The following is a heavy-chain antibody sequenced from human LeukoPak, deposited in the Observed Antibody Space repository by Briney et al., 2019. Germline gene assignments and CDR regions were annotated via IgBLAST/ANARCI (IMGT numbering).Heavy chain of an antibody. V-gene: IGHV4-38-2*01. CDR2: IYHSGGT. J-gene: IGHJ4*02. CDR3: ARHGGIVVVVAATDH. D-gene: IGHD2-15*01. Sequence: SETLSLTCAVSGYSISSGYYWGWIRQPPGKGLEWIGSIYHSGGTYYNPSLKSRVTISVDTSKNQFSLKLSSVTAADTAVYYCARHGGIVVVVAATDHWGQGTLVTVSS. CDR1: GYSISSGYY.